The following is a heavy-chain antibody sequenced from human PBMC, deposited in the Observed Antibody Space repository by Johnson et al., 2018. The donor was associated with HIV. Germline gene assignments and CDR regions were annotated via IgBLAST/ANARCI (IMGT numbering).Heavy chain of an antibody. Sequence: QVQLVESGGGVVQPGRSLRLSCVASGFTFSSYGMHWVRQAPGKGLEWVAVIWYDGSNKYYSDSMEGRFTISRDNSKNTVYLQMNSRRAEDTAVYYCAIATWVRALLWFREHRDHAFDIWGQGTMVTVSS. D-gene: IGHD3-10*01. CDR3: AIATWVRALLWFREHRDHAFDI. CDR2: IWYDGSNK. V-gene: IGHV3-33*01. CDR1: GFTFSSYG. J-gene: IGHJ3*02.